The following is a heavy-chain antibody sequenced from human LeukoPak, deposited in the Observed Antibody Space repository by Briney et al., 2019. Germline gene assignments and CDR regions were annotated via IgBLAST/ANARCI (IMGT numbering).Heavy chain of an antibody. CDR3: ARQDYYDSSGYENNWFDP. D-gene: IGHD3-22*01. V-gene: IGHV4-39*01. CDR1: GFTFSSYA. Sequence: GSLRLSCAASGFTFSSYAMSWVRQPPGKGLEWIGSIYYSGSTYYNPSLKSRVTISVDTSKNQFSLKLSSVTVADTAVYYCARQDYYDSSGYENNWFDPWGQGTLVTVSS. CDR2: IYYSGST. J-gene: IGHJ5*02.